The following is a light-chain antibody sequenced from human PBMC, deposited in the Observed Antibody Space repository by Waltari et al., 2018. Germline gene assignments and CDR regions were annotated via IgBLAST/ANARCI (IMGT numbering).Light chain of an antibody. J-gene: IGLJ3*02. Sequence: SYVLAQPPSLSVAPGQTAKITCGGDNSGRLSVNWYQQKPGRAPVLVLSDYTDRPSGIPDRFSGSDSRNAATLTINRVEAGDEADYFCQVWDPTSSHWVFGGGTKLSVL. CDR2: DYT. V-gene: IGLV3-21*02. CDR3: QVWDPTSSHWV. CDR1: NSGRLS.